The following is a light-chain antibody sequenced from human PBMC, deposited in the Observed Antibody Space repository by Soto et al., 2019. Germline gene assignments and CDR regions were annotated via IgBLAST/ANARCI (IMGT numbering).Light chain of an antibody. CDR1: QSVSSN. Sequence: EIVMTQSPATLSVSPGERVTLSCRASQSVSSNLAWYQQKPGQAPRLLIYGASTRATGVPARFSGSGSGTEFTLTISSLQSEDFEVYYCQQYSKWPLTFGGGTKVEIK. V-gene: IGKV3-15*01. CDR3: QQYSKWPLT. CDR2: GAS. J-gene: IGKJ4*01.